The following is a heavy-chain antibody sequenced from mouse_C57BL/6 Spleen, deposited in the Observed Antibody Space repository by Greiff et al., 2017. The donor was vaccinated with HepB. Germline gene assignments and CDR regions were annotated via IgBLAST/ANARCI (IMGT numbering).Heavy chain of an antibody. CDR1: GFTFSSYA. CDR3: ARGGSFITTVVATGYFDY. D-gene: IGHD1-1*01. CDR2: ISDGGSYT. Sequence: EVMLVESGGGLVKPGGSLKLSCAASGFTFSSYAMSWVRQTPEKRLEWVATISDGGSYTYYPDNVKGRFTISRDNAKNNLYLQMSHLKSEDTAMYYCARGGSFITTVVATGYFDYWGQGTTLTVSS. V-gene: IGHV5-4*03. J-gene: IGHJ2*01.